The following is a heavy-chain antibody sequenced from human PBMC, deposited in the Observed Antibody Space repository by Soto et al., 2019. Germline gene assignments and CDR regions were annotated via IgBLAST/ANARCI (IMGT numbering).Heavy chain of an antibody. V-gene: IGHV3-30*18. Sequence: QVQVVESGGGVVQPGRSLRLSCAASGFTFNNYGMHWVRQAPGKGLEWVATISNDGSDKYYADSVKGRLTISRDNSKNTVYLQMNSLRAEDTAVYYCAKDQGIAASHGIDWGQGTMVTVSS. D-gene: IGHD6-13*01. CDR3: AKDQGIAASHGID. CDR2: ISNDGSDK. CDR1: GFTFNNYG. J-gene: IGHJ3*01.